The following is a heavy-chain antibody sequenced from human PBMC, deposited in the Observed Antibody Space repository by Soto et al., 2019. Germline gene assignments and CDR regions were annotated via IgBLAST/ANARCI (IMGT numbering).Heavy chain of an antibody. CDR1: GRSISSVDYY. CDR2: ISYGGRT. D-gene: IGHD3-22*01. CDR3: ASSSYYSSPYYYYGMDV. J-gene: IGHJ6*02. Sequence: QVQLQESGPGLVKPSQTLSLTCTVSGRSISSVDYYWSWVRQHPGQGLEWIGYISYGGRTYYNSSLKSRVTISVATSDNQFSLMLSSVTAADTAVYYCASSSYYSSPYYYYGMDVWGRGTTVTVSS. V-gene: IGHV4-31*03.